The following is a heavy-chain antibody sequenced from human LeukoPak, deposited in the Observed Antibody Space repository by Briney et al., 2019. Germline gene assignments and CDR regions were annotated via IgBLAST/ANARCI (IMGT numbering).Heavy chain of an antibody. Sequence: SETLSLTCTVSGGSIRSNYWSWIRQPPGKGLECIGYMYYSGSTNYNPSLKSRVTISVDTSKKQFSLKLTSVTAADTAVYYCAREGSSAPSDGFDIWGQGTMVTVSS. J-gene: IGHJ3*02. V-gene: IGHV4-59*01. CDR2: MYYSGST. CDR1: GGSIRSNY. CDR3: AREGSSAPSDGFDI.